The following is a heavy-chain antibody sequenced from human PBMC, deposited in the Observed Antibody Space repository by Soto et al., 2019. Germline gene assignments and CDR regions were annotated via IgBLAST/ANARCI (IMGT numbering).Heavy chain of an antibody. Sequence: PSETLSLTCTVSRGSISSTTYYWGWIRQPPGKGLEWIGSLYFSGSTYYNPSLKSRVTISVDTSKKQFSPTLSSVTATDTAVYYCVRHNLGQFNRAFDIWGQGTMVTVSS. CDR3: VRHNLGQFNRAFDI. CDR1: RGSISSTTYY. J-gene: IGHJ3*02. D-gene: IGHD1-1*01. V-gene: IGHV4-39*01. CDR2: LYFSGST.